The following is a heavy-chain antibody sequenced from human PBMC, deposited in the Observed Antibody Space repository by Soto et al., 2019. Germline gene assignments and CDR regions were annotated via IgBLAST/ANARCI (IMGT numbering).Heavy chain of an antibody. CDR2: IYPGDSDT. D-gene: IGHD4-17*01. Sequence: GESLKISCKGSGYSFSSYWIGWVRQMPGKGLEWMGIIYPGDSDTRYSPSFQGQVTISADKSISTAYMELRSLRSDDTAVYYCARESRAVTTSYYYYMDVWGKGTTVTVSS. CDR1: GYSFSSYW. V-gene: IGHV5-51*01. CDR3: ARESRAVTTSYYYYMDV. J-gene: IGHJ6*03.